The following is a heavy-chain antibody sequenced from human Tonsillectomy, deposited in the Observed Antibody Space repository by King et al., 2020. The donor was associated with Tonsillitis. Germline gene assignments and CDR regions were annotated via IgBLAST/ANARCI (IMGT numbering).Heavy chain of an antibody. CDR1: GFTFDDYA. V-gene: IGHV3-9*01. J-gene: IGHJ4*02. Sequence: VQLVESGGRLVQPGRSLRLSCAASGFTFDDYAMHWVRQGPGQGLEWVSGITWNSGRKAYADSARGRFTISRDNANNSLYLQMNSLRAEDTAFYFCVKSGGPGMAARPDSWGQGILVIVSS. D-gene: IGHD6-6*01. CDR2: ITWNSGRK. CDR3: VKSGGPGMAARPDS.